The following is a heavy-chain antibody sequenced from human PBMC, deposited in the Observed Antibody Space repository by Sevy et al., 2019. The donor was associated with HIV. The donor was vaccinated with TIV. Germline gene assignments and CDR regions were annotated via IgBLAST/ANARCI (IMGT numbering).Heavy chain of an antibody. D-gene: IGHD3-3*01. CDR3: AKGVVEWLLYVYYGMDV. CDR1: GLTLSSYA. V-gene: IGHV3-23*01. CDR2: ISGSGSGGNT. J-gene: IGHJ6*02. Sequence: GGSLRLSCGASGLTLSSYAMSWVRQTPGKGLEWVSGISGSGSGGNTYYADSVKGRFTISRDNSKNTLYLQMNSLRAEDTAVYYCAKGVVEWLLYVYYGMDVWGQGTTVTVSS.